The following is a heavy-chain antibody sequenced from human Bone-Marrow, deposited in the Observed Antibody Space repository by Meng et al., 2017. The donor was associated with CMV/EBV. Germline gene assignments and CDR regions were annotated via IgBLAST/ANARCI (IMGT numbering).Heavy chain of an antibody. D-gene: IGHD2-15*01. J-gene: IGHJ4*02. V-gene: IGHV3-23*01. CDR2: ISGSGGRT. CDR1: GFTFSSSA. CDR3: ARVVGLHFDY. Sequence: LCCAASGFTFSSSAMSWVRQAPGKGLEWVSAISGSGGRTYYADSVKGRFTISRDNSKNTLHFQMNRLRAEDTAVYYCARVVGLHFDYWGQGTLVTVSS.